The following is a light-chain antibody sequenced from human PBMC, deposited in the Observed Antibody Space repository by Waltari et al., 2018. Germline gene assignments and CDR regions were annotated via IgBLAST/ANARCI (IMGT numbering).Light chain of an antibody. CDR3: ATWDESLGAI. J-gene: IGLJ2*01. CDR2: KND. Sequence: QSVLTQPASASGTPGQRVTISCSGGDSDTGRNYVYWYQQFPGSAPKLLIYKNDQRPSGVPDRFSGSKSGTSASLAISGLRSEDEAEYSCATWDESLGAIFGGGTKLTVV. CDR1: DSDTGRNY. V-gene: IGLV1-47*01.